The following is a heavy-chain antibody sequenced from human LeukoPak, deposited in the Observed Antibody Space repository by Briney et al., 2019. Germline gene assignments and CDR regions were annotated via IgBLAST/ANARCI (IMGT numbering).Heavy chain of an antibody. CDR2: ISGSGGST. J-gene: IGHJ4*02. CDR3: ARGGPAAGRFDY. D-gene: IGHD6-13*01. CDR1: GFIFSSYG. Sequence: GGSLRLSCAASGFIFSSYGMSWVRQAPGKGLEWVSAISGSGGSTYYADSVKGRFTISRDNSKNTLYLQMNSLRAEDTAVYYCARGGPAAGRFDYWGQGTLVTVSS. V-gene: IGHV3-23*01.